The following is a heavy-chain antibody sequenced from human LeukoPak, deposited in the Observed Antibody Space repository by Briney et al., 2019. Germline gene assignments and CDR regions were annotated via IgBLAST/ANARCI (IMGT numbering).Heavy chain of an antibody. CDR2: IYPGDSET. V-gene: IGHV5-51*01. CDR3: ARGRWSVATKWFDP. CDR1: GYTFTDYW. J-gene: IGHJ5*02. Sequence: GEPLKISCKASGYTFTDYWVAWVRQMPGKGLEWMGLIYPGDSETRYNPSFQGHVTMSVDNSINTAYLQWSSLQASDAAIYYCARGRWSVATKWFDPWGQGTLVTLSA. D-gene: IGHD4-23*01.